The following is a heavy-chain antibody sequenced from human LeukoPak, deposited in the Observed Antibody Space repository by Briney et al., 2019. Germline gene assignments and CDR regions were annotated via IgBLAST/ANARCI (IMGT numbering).Heavy chain of an antibody. CDR2: MSYDGSVK. CDR1: GFTFGLHG. CDR3: ARDGDSLRYFGLSLNDAFDF. V-gene: IGHV3-30*03. J-gene: IGHJ3*01. Sequence: PGGSLRLSCVASGFTFGLHGMHWVRQAPGKGLEWVALMSYDGSVKDYGHSVKGRFAVSRDNSKNTLSLQMNSLRPEDTALYYCARDGDSLRYFGLSLNDAFDFWGRGTMVTVSS. D-gene: IGHD3-9*01.